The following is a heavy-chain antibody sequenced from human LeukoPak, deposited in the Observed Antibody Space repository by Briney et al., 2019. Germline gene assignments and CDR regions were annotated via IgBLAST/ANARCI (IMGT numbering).Heavy chain of an antibody. Sequence: SETLSLTCAVSTGSLSGYYWTWIRQPPGKGLEWIGEINYSGILAYNPSLKSRVTISEHTSRTKFSLKLSSVTAADTAVYYCARGVGIAAAATARMDVWGQGTAVIVS. CDR3: ARGVGIAAAATARMDV. CDR2: INYSGIL. CDR1: TGSLSGYY. J-gene: IGHJ6*02. V-gene: IGHV4-34*01. D-gene: IGHD6-13*01.